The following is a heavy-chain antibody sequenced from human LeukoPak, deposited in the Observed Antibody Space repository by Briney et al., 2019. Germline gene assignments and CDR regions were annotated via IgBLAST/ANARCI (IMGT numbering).Heavy chain of an antibody. D-gene: IGHD5-24*01. V-gene: IGHV3-21*01. CDR2: ISSSSSYI. J-gene: IGHJ4*02. CDR3: ARNPARDGYNGFYFDY. Sequence: AGGSLRLSCAASGFTFDDYAMHWVRQAPGKGLEWVSSISSSSSYIYYADSVKGRFTISRDNAKNSLYLQMNSLRAEDTAVYYCARNPARDGYNGFYFDYWGQGTLVTVSS. CDR1: GFTFDDYA.